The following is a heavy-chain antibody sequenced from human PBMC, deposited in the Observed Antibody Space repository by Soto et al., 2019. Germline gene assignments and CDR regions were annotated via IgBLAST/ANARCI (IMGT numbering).Heavy chain of an antibody. Sequence: QVQLVQSGAEVKKPGSSVKVSCKASGGTFGNHAISWVRQAPGQGLEWLGGIIPVLGVGDNAQNFQGRVTITADASTSTAYLELSSLRSEVTALYYCAREAGYTYGYVFDYWGQGTLVTVSS. J-gene: IGHJ4*02. CDR3: AREAGYTYGYVFDY. V-gene: IGHV1-69*01. CDR1: GGTFGNHA. CDR2: IIPVLGVG. D-gene: IGHD5-18*01.